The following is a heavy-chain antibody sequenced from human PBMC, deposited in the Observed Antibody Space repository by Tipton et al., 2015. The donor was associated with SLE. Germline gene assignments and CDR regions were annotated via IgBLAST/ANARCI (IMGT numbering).Heavy chain of an antibody. CDR3: AREVEGYSSSWFKGFFDV. Sequence: LRLSCTVSGGSINSGTYYWSWIRQPAGKGLEWIGHIFSRGSTDYNPSLMSRVTISRDTSKNQFSLRLTSVTAADTALYYCAREVEGYSSSWFKGFFDVWGQGSPVTVSS. D-gene: IGHD6-6*01. J-gene: IGHJ4*02. V-gene: IGHV4-61*09. CDR1: GGSINSGTYY. CDR2: IFSRGST.